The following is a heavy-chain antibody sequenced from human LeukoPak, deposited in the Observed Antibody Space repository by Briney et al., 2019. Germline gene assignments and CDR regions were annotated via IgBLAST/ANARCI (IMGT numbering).Heavy chain of an antibody. CDR2: IHNSGQT. D-gene: IGHD3-22*01. V-gene: IGHV4-59*08. CDR3: ARVPHCDSNGCYDGGRYCEH. J-gene: IGHJ4*02. CDR1: GGSISSYY. Sequence: SETLSLTCTVSGGSISSYYWGWIRQPPGKGLEWIGSIHNSGQTYHNPSLKSRITISVDTSKNQFSLKLGSVTAADTAVYYCARVPHCDSNGCYDGGRYCEHWGQGALVTVSS.